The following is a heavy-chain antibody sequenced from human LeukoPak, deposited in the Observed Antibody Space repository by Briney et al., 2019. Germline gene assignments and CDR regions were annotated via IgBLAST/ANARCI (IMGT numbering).Heavy chain of an antibody. CDR3: AIRRWDDDSGLHVIDI. CDR2: IYPGHSDT. CDR1: GYSFITYW. Sequence: GESLKISCKGSGYSFITYWIVWVRQKSGDGLELMGIIYPGHSDTRYSPSFQGQVTISADKSISTAYLQWSSLKASDTAMYYCAIRRWDDDSGLHVIDIWGQGTMVTVSS. D-gene: IGHD3-22*01. V-gene: IGHV5-51*01. J-gene: IGHJ3*02.